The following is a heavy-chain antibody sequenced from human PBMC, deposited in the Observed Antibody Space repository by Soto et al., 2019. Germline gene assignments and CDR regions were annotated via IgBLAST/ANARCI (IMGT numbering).Heavy chain of an antibody. D-gene: IGHD3-3*01. Sequence: PGGSLRLSCAASGFTFSSYGMHWVRQAPGKGLEWVAVISYDGSNKYYADSVKGRFTISRDNSKNTLCLQMNSLRAEDTAVYYCAKDFGITIFGVTYYYGMDVWGQGTTVTVSS. CDR1: GFTFSSYG. CDR3: AKDFGITIFGVTYYYGMDV. J-gene: IGHJ6*02. CDR2: ISYDGSNK. V-gene: IGHV3-30*18.